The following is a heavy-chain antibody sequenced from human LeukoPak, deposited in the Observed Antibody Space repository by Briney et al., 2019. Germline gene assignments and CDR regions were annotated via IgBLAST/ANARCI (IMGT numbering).Heavy chain of an antibody. D-gene: IGHD2-15*01. CDR2: IHKGGST. J-gene: IGHJ5*02. Sequence: SETLSLTCTVSGGSISSYYWSWIRQPAGKGLEWSGRIHKGGSTNYNPSLKSRVTMSVDTSKNQFSLKLSSVTAADTAIYYCARVDGSCSGGNCRFDPWGQGTLVTVSS. V-gene: IGHV4-4*07. CDR1: GGSISSYY. CDR3: ARVDGSCSGGNCRFDP.